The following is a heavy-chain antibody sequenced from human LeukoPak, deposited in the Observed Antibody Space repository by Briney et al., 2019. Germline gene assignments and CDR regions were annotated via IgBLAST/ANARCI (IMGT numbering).Heavy chain of an antibody. CDR1: GGSMDSYS. Sequence: SETLSLTCTVSGGSMDSYSWSWIRQPPGKGLEWIGYIYFSGSTNYNPSLKSRVTISVDTSKNQFSLKLNSVTAEDTAVYYCARGYCSSTSCQRRWFDPWGQGTLVTVSS. CDR2: IYFSGST. CDR3: ARGYCSSTSCQRRWFDP. V-gene: IGHV4-59*01. J-gene: IGHJ5*02. D-gene: IGHD2-2*01.